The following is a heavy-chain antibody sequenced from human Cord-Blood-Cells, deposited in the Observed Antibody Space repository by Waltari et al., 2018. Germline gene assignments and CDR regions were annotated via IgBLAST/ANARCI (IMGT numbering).Heavy chain of an antibody. CDR1: GVPSSDAW. V-gene: IGHV3-15*01. CDR3: TTEMVAFDI. J-gene: IGHJ3*02. D-gene: IGHD2-8*01. CDR2: IKSKTDGGTT. Sequence: ELELADSGGDLGQRGGSLELLCEGSGVPSSDAWQRSVRQAPGKGLEWVGRIKSKTDGGTTDYAAPVKGRFTISRDDSKNTLYLQMNSLKTEDTAVYYCTTEMVAFDIWGQGTMVTVSS.